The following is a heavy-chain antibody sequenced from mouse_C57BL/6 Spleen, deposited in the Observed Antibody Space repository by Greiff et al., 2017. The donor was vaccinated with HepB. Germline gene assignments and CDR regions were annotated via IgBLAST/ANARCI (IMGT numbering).Heavy chain of an antibody. Sequence: DVHLVESGGGLVKPGGSLKLSCAASGFTFSSYAMSWVRQTPEKRLEWVATISDGGSYTYYPDNVKGRFTISRDNAKNNLYLQMSHLKSEDTAMYYCARDPGLWYFDVWGTGTTVTVSS. D-gene: IGHD3-2*02. CDR3: ARDPGLWYFDV. V-gene: IGHV5-4*01. J-gene: IGHJ1*03. CDR1: GFTFSSYA. CDR2: ISDGGSYT.